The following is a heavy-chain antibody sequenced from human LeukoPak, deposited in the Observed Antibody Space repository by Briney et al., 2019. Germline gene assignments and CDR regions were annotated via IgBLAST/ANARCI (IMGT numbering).Heavy chain of an antibody. CDR2: ISSSSGYI. CDR1: GFTFSSYS. CDR3: ARDGVDGDYPDY. Sequence: GGSLRLSCAASGFTFSSYSMNWVRQAPGKGLEWVSSISSSSGYIYYADSVKGRFTISRDKAKNSLYLQMNSLRAEDTAVYYCARDGVDGDYPDYWGQGTLVTVSS. D-gene: IGHD3-3*01. J-gene: IGHJ4*02. V-gene: IGHV3-21*01.